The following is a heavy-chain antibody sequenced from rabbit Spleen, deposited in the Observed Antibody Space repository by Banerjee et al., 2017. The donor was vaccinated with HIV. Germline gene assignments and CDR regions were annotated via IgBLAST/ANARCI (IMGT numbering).Heavy chain of an antibody. V-gene: IGHV1S69*01. CDR3: ARNADNNWLYRLDL. D-gene: IGHD7-1*01. J-gene: IGHJ3*01. Sequence: QSLEESGGRLVTPGTPLTLTCTVSGIDLSSNALSWVRQAPGKGLEWIGIIRDRGSAYYASWVSGRFTMSRTSTTVDLKMTSLTTEDTATYFCARNADNNWLYRLDLWGQGTLVTVS. CDR2: IRDRGSA. CDR1: GIDLSSNA.